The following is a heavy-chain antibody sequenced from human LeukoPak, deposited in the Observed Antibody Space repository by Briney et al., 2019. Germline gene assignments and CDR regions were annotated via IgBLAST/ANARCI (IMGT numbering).Heavy chain of an antibody. CDR2: IYYSGST. CDR3: ARVTQGTVDY. V-gene: IGHV4-59*01. J-gene: IGHJ4*02. CDR1: GGSISSYY. D-gene: IGHD2-15*01. Sequence: PSETLSLTCTVSGGSISSYYWGWIRQPPGKGLEWLGYIYYSGSTNYNPSLKSRVTISVDMSKNQFSLKLSSVTAADTAVYYCARVTQGTVDYWGQGTLVTVSS.